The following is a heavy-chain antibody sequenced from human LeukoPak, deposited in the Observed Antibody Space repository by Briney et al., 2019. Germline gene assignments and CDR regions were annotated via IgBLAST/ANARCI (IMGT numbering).Heavy chain of an antibody. CDR2: IYYSGST. Sequence: PSETLSLTCTVSGGSISSSSYYWGWIRQPPGKGLEWIGYIYYSGSTNYNPSLKSRVTISVDTSKNQFSLKLSSVTAADTAVYYCARELPYCSSTSCYDKGFFDYWGQGTLVTVSS. CDR3: ARELPYCSSTSCYDKGFFDY. CDR1: GGSISSSSYY. J-gene: IGHJ4*02. V-gene: IGHV4-61*01. D-gene: IGHD2-2*01.